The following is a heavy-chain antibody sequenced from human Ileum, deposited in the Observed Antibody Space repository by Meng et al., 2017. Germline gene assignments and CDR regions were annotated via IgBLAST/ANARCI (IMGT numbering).Heavy chain of an antibody. CDR3: VREATWAIFDY. CDR2: ISGDAKDT. D-gene: IGHD5-24*01. CDR1: GFTFRTYA. Sequence: EVQLLGSGGDLAQPGGSLRLSCAASGFTFRTYAMSWVRQAPGKGPEWVSAISGDAKDTYYADSVKGRFTVSRDNFKNTVSLQMNSLRVEDAAIYYCVREATWAIFDYWGQGSLVTVSS. V-gene: IGHV3-23*01. J-gene: IGHJ4*02.